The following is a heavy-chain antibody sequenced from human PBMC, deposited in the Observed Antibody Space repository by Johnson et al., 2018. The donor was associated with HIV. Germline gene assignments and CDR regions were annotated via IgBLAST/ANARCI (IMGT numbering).Heavy chain of an antibody. Sequence: VQLVESAGGVVQPGRSLRLSCVASGFTFSSYAMHWVRQAPGKGLEWVSGISWNSGSIGYADSVNGRFTISRDNAKNSLYLQMNSLRAEDTAVYYCARDRLLWWSAYQDAFDIWGQGTMVTVSS. CDR2: ISWNSGSI. V-gene: IGHV3-9*01. CDR3: ARDRLLWWSAYQDAFDI. J-gene: IGHJ3*02. D-gene: IGHD2-21*01. CDR1: GFTFSSYA.